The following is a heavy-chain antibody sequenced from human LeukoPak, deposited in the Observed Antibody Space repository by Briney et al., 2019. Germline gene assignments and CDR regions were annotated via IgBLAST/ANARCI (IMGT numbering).Heavy chain of an antibody. CDR1: GFTFDDYG. Sequence: PGGSLRLSCAASGFTFDDYGMNWVRQAPGKGVEWVSIISGDGGSTYYADSVKGRFTISRDNSKNSLYLQMNSLRTEDTALYYCAKDRYSGYDLTDWGQGTLVTVSS. D-gene: IGHD5-12*01. J-gene: IGHJ4*02. CDR3: AKDRYSGYDLTD. CDR2: ISGDGGST. V-gene: IGHV3-43*02.